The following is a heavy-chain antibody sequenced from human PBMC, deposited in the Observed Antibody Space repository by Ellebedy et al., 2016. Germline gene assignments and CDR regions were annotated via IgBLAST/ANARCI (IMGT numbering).Heavy chain of an antibody. CDR3: ARQDIVLMVYAIPVWFDP. CDR2: IYYSGST. J-gene: IGHJ5*02. Sequence: GSLRLXCTVSGGSISSSSYYWGWIRQPPGKGLEWIGSIYYSGSTYYNPSLKSRVTISVDTSKNQFSLKLSSVTAADTAVYYCARQDIVLMVYAIPVWFDPWGQGTLVTVSS. D-gene: IGHD2-8*01. CDR1: GGSISSSSYY. V-gene: IGHV4-39*01.